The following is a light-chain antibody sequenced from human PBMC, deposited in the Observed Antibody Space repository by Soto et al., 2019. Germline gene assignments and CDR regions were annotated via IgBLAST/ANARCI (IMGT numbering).Light chain of an antibody. J-gene: IGKJ2*01. CDR1: QSVLYSSNNKNY. V-gene: IGKV4-1*01. CDR2: WAS. CDR3: QQYYSTPPA. Sequence: DIVMTQSPDSLAVSLGERATINCKSSQSVLYSSNNKNYLDWYQQKPGQPPKLLIYWASTRESGVPDRFSGSGSRTDFTPTISRLPAEYAAVYYCQQYYSTPPAFGQGTKLEIK.